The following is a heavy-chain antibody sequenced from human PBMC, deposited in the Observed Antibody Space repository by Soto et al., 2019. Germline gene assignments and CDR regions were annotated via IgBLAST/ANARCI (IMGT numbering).Heavy chain of an antibody. Sequence: EVQLVESGGGLVKPGESLRLSCAASGFAFASAWLNWVRQAPGKGLEWVGRIKSKTDGGTTAFAAPVKDRFSISRDDAENTVSLQMNSLKTEDTAVYYWIGQITIFGVVFIYWGQGTLVTVSS. CDR1: GFAFASAW. V-gene: IGHV3-15*07. CDR2: IKSKTDGGTT. D-gene: IGHD3-3*01. J-gene: IGHJ4*02. CDR3: IGQITIFGVVFIY.